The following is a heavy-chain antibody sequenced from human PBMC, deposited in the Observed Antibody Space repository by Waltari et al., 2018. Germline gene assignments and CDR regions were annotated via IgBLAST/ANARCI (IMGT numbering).Heavy chain of an antibody. CDR1: GGTFSSYA. J-gene: IGHJ6*02. V-gene: IGHV1-69*05. CDR2: IIPIFGTA. CDR3: ASSAGARRLGYYYYYGMDV. D-gene: IGHD6-6*01. Sequence: QVQLVQSGAEVKKPGSSVKVFCKASGGTFSSYAISWVRQAPGQGLEWMGGIIPIFGTANYAQKFQGRVTITTDESTSTAYMELSSLRSEDTAVYYCASSAGARRLGYYYYYGMDVWGQGTTVTVSS.